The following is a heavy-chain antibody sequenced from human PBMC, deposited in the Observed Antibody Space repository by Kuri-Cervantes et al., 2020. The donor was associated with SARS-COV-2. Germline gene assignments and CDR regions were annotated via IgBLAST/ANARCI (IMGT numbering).Heavy chain of an antibody. CDR1: GGSFSGYF. CDR2: INHSGST. CDR3: ARGRADLWPYYYYYMDA. D-gene: IGHD3-10*01. J-gene: IGHJ6*03. V-gene: IGHV4-34*01. Sequence: ESLKISCAVYGGSFSGYFWSWIRQPPGKGLEWIGEINHSGSTNYNASLKSRVTISVDTSKNQFSLKLNSVTAADTALYYCARGRADLWPYYYYYMDAWGKGTTVTVSS.